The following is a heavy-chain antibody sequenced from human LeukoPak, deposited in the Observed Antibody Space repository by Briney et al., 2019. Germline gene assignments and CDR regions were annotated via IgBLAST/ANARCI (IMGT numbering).Heavy chain of an antibody. CDR3: ARLVYYYDSSGYYPGAFDI. CDR1: GGSISSYY. D-gene: IGHD3-22*01. J-gene: IGHJ3*02. Sequence: PSETLSLTCTVSGGSISSYYWSWIRQPPGKGLEWIGYIYYSGSTNYNPSLKSRVTISVDTSKNQFSLKLSSVTAADTAVYYCARLVYYYDSSGYYPGAFDIWGQGTMVTVSS. CDR2: IYYSGST. V-gene: IGHV4-59*01.